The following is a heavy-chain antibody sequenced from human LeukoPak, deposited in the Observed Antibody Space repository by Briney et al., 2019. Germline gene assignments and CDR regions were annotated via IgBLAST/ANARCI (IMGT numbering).Heavy chain of an antibody. CDR2: INPSGGYT. D-gene: IGHD4-17*01. CDR3: ARMTTVTTEGVYYFDY. CDR1: GYTLTNYY. Sequence: GASVKVSCKASGYTLTNYYMHWVRQAPGQGLEWMGIINPSGGYTNYAQKFQGRVTMTRDTSTSTVYMELSSLRSEDTAVYYCARMTTVTTEGVYYFDYWGQGTLVTVSS. J-gene: IGHJ4*02. V-gene: IGHV1-46*01.